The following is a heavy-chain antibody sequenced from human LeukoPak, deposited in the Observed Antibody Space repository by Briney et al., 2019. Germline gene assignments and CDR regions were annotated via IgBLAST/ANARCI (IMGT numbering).Heavy chain of an antibody. CDR1: GFTFSSYE. J-gene: IGHJ4*02. D-gene: IGHD4-17*01. Sequence: GGSLRLSCAASGFTFSSYEMNWVRQAPGKGLEWVSYISSSGSTIYYADSVKGRFTISRDNAKNSLYLQMNSLRAEDTAVYYCARGSKYYGDYRYFDYWGQGTLVTVSS. CDR3: ARGSKYYGDYRYFDY. V-gene: IGHV3-48*03. CDR2: ISSSGSTI.